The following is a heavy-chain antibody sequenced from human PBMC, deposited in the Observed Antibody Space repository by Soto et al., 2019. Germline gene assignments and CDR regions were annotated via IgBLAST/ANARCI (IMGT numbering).Heavy chain of an antibody. V-gene: IGHV3-48*02. CDR2: ISSSSSTI. CDR3: AREVVVVAAEGGWFDP. Sequence: EVQLVESGGGLVQPGGSLRLSCAASGFTFSSYSMNWVRQAPGKGLEWVSYISSSSSTIYYADSVKGRFTISRDNAKNSLYLQMNSLGDEDTAVYYCAREVVVVAAEGGWFDPWGQGTLVTVSS. J-gene: IGHJ5*02. CDR1: GFTFSSYS. D-gene: IGHD2-15*01.